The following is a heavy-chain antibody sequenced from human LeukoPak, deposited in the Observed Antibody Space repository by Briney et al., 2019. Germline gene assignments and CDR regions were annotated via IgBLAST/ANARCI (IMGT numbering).Heavy chain of an antibody. CDR3: ARIIVGATSYFDY. D-gene: IGHD1-26*01. CDR1: GGSSSGYY. Sequence: SETLSLTCAVYGGSSSGYYWSWIRQPPGKGLEWIGEINHSGSTNYNPSLKSRVIISVDTSKNQFSLKLSSVTAADTAVYYCARIIVGATSYFDYWGQGTLVTVSS. CDR2: INHSGST. J-gene: IGHJ4*02. V-gene: IGHV4-34*01.